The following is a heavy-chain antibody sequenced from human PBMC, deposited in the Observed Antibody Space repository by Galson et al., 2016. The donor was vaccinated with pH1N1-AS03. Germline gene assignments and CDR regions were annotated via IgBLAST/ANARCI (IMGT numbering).Heavy chain of an antibody. V-gene: IGHV1-18*01. J-gene: IGHJ4*02. CDR3: ATYGSGSRGGFDS. D-gene: IGHD3-10*01. CDR2: ISVYTGKT. CDR1: GYIFNSYG. Sequence: SVKVSCKASGYIFNSYGIAWVRQAPGQGLEWMGWISVYTGKTNYAEKFQERVTMTRQISTTTAYLELRSLRSDNTAVYYCATYGSGSRGGFDSWGQRALITVSS.